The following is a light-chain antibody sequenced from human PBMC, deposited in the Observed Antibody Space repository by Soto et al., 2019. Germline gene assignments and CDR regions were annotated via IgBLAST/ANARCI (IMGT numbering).Light chain of an antibody. CDR3: QQRSNWPPYT. V-gene: IGKV3-11*01. CDR2: DAS. CDR1: QSVSNY. J-gene: IGKJ2*01. Sequence: EIVLTQSPATLSLSPGERATLSCRASQSVSNYLAWYQQKPSQAPRLLIYDASNRATGIPARFSGSGSGTDFTLTISSLEPEDFAVYYCQQRSNWPPYTFGQGTKVDIK.